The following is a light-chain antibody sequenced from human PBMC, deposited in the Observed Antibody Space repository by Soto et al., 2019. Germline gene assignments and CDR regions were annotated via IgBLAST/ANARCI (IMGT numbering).Light chain of an antibody. J-gene: IGKJ5*01. CDR1: QGITSH. Sequence: DVQLTQSPSFLSTSVGDRVTITCRASQGITSHLAWYQQKPGKAPNLLISDVSTLQSGVPSRFSGSGSGTEFTLTITSLQPEDFATYYCQQLFSYPITFGRVTRPEI. V-gene: IGKV1-9*01. CDR3: QQLFSYPIT. CDR2: DVS.